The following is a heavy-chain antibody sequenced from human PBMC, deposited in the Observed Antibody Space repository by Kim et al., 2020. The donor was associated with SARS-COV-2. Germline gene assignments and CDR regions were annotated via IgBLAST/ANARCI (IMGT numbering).Heavy chain of an antibody. CDR2: IWYDGSKK. CDR3: ARDQGLGSYSHYYYYGMDV. D-gene: IGHD1-26*01. J-gene: IGHJ6*02. V-gene: IGHV3-33*01. Sequence: GGSLRLSCAASGFTFSSYAMHWVRQAPGKGLEWVAVIWYDGSKKYYADSVKGRFTISRDNSKNTLYLQMNSLRAEDTAVYYCARDQGLGSYSHYYYYGMDVWGQGTTVTVPS. CDR1: GFTFSSYA.